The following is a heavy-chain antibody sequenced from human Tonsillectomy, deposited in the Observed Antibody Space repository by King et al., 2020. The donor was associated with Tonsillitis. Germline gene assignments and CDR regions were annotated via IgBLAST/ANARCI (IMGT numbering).Heavy chain of an antibody. CDR2: ISYDGSNK. V-gene: IGHV3-30*18. CDR3: AKQGLGSSGWNYYYYGLDV. D-gene: IGHD6-19*01. Sequence: VQLVESGGGVVQPGRSLRLSFAASGFTFSSYGMHWVRQAPGKGLEWVAVISYDGSNKYYADSVMGRFTISRDNSKNTLYLQMNSWRAEETAVYYCAKQGLGSSGWNYYYYGLDVWGQGTTVTVSS. CDR1: GFTFSSYG. J-gene: IGHJ6*02.